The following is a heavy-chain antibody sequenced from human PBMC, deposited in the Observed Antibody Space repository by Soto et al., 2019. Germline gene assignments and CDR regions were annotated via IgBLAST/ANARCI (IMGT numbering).Heavy chain of an antibody. D-gene: IGHD3-10*01. CDR2: IYYSGST. CDR1: GGSISSYY. J-gene: IGHJ3*02. V-gene: IGHV4-59*01. CDR3: AREVLDAFYI. Sequence: SETLSLTCSVSGGSISSYYWSWIRQPPGKGLEWIGYIYYSGSTNYYPSLKSRVTISVDTSKNQFSLKLSSVTAADTAVYYCAREVLDAFYIWGQGTMVTVSS.